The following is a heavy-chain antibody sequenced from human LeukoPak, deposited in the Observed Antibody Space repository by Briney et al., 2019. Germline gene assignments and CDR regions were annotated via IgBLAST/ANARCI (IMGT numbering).Heavy chain of an antibody. CDR1: GFTFSDYG. J-gene: IGHJ3*01. CDR2: IWYDGGKK. Sequence: PGRSLTLSCAASGFTFSDYGMYWVRKAPGKGLEVVALIWYDGGKKYYTDSVRCRFTISRDNSKNTLYLKMDSLRAEDTAVYYCVSYCNGGSCYRAAFDVWGPGTMVTVSS. V-gene: IGHV3-33*01. CDR3: VSYCNGGSCYRAAFDV. D-gene: IGHD2-15*01.